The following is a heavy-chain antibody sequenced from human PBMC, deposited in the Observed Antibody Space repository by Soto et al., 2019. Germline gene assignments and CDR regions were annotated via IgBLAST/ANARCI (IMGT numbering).Heavy chain of an antibody. J-gene: IGHJ4*02. CDR1: GGSIDNSHSF. CDR2: VYYSGGT. V-gene: IGHV4-39*01. D-gene: IGHD6-13*01. Sequence: SETLSLTCDVSGGSIDNSHSFWGWVRQPPGRGLEFLGSVYYSGGTYYNPSLKSRVTVSVDTSKNQFSLKVTSVTATDTAVYYCARHKDTSSRYLLPDFWGQGTLVTVSS. CDR3: ARHKDTSSRYLLPDF.